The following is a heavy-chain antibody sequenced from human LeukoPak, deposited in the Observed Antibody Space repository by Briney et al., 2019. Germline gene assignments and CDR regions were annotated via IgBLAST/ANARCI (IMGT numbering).Heavy chain of an antibody. CDR2: IYYSGST. V-gene: IGHV4-39*07. D-gene: IGHD2-21*01. CDR3: ASIAATGYYGMDV. CDR1: GGSISSSNHY. Sequence: SETLSLTCSVSGGSISSSNHYWGWIRQPPGKGLEWIGTIYYSGSTNYNPSLKSRVTISVDTSKNQFSLKLSSVTAADTAVYYCASIAATGYYGMDVWGQGTTVTVSS. J-gene: IGHJ6*02.